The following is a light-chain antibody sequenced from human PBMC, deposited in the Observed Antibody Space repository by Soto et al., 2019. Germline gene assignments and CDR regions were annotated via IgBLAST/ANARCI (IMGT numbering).Light chain of an antibody. V-gene: IGKV1-5*01. CDR1: QSISSW. Sequence: DIQMTQSPSTLSATAGDRVTITCRASQSISSWLAWYQHKPGKAPKLLIYDASNLDSGVPSRFSGSGSGTEFSLTISYLQPDDCATYYCQQYENYWTFGQGTRVEIK. J-gene: IGKJ1*01. CDR3: QQYENYWT. CDR2: DAS.